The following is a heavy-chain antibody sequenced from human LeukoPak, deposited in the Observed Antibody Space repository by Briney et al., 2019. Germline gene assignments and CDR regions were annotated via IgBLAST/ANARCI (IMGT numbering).Heavy chain of an antibody. CDR1: GGSFSGYY. V-gene: IGHV4-34*01. CDR3: ASGAPYYYDSGSYLFGFAIDY. Sequence: SETLSLTCAVYGGSFSGYYWSWIRQPPGKGLEWIWEINHSGSTNYNPSLKSRVTISVDTSKNQFSLKLNSVTAADTAVYYCASGAPYYYDSGSYLFGFAIDYWGQGTLVTVSS. CDR2: INHSGST. D-gene: IGHD3-10*01. J-gene: IGHJ4*02.